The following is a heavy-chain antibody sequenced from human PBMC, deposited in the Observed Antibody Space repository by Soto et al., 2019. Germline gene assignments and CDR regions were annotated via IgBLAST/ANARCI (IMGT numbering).Heavy chain of an antibody. Sequence: SETLSLTCTVSGASITSNTYFWAWLRQSPGKGLTWIGSVSSSGGTFYNPSLKSGITISEDTAKNQVSLKMASVTAADTAIYYCARQGRPTAGMGWFDPWGPGTLVTVSS. J-gene: IGHJ5*02. D-gene: IGHD1-1*01. CDR2: VSSSGGT. CDR1: GASITSNTYF. V-gene: IGHV4-39*01. CDR3: ARQGRPTAGMGWFDP.